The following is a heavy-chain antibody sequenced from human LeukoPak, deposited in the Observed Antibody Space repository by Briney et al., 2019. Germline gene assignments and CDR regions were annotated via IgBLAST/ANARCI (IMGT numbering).Heavy chain of an antibody. V-gene: IGHV4-61*01. D-gene: IGHD1-1*01. CDR3: AARTLYERYYNWFDP. Sequence: PSETLSLTCSVSGVSISSGSNYWGWIRQPPGKGLEWIGYIYYSGSTNYNPSLKSRVTISVDTSKNQFSLKLSSVTAADTAVYYCAARTLYERYYNWFDPWGQGTLVTVSS. CDR1: GVSISSGSNY. CDR2: IYYSGST. J-gene: IGHJ5*02.